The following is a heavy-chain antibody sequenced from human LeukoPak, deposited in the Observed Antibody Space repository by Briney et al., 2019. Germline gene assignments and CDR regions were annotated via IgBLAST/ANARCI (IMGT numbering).Heavy chain of an antibody. CDR2: IYPGDSDT. V-gene: IGHV5-51*01. J-gene: IGHJ4*02. CDR3: ARPINVGTTDPFDC. Sequence: GESLKISCKGSGYSFTSYWIAWVRQMPGKGLEWMGIIYPGDSDTRYRPSFQGQVTISVDKSISTAYLQWSSLKASDTAMYFCARPINVGTTDPFDCWGQGALVTVSS. CDR1: GYSFTSYW. D-gene: IGHD1-26*01.